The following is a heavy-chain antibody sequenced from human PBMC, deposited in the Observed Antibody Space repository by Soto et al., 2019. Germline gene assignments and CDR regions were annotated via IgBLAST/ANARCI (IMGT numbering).Heavy chain of an antibody. CDR3: ASVRGGYYYAMDV. Sequence: QVQLQESGPGLVKPSGTLSLTCAVSGGSISSSNWWSWVRQPPGKGLEWIGEIYHSWSTNYNPSLKRRVTISVDKSKNQFSLKLSSVTAADTAVYYCASVRGGYYYAMDVWGQGTTVTVSS. CDR2: IYHSWST. J-gene: IGHJ6*02. D-gene: IGHD3-10*02. V-gene: IGHV4-4*02. CDR1: GGSISSSNW.